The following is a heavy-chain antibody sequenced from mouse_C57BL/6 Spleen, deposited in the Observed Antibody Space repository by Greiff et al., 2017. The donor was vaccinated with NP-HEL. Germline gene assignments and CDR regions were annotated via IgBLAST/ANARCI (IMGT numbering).Heavy chain of an antibody. J-gene: IGHJ3*01. D-gene: IGHD3-2*02. CDR1: GYTFTSYW. CDR3: ARERAAQATPFAY. V-gene: IGHV1-61*01. Sequence: QVQLQQPGAELVRPGSSVKLSCKASGYTFTSYWRDWVKQRPGQGLEWIGNIYPSDSETHYNQKFKDKATLTVDKSSRTAYMQLSSLTSEDSAVYYCARERAAQATPFAYWGQGTLVTVSA. CDR2: IYPSDSET.